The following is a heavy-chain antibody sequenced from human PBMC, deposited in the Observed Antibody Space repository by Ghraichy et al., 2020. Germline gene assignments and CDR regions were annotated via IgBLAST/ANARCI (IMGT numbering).Heavy chain of an antibody. CDR3: ARDRAVGATTAHAFDI. CDR1: GFTFSSYS. V-gene: IGHV3-21*01. J-gene: IGHJ3*02. CDR2: ISSSSSYI. Sequence: GGSLRLSCAASGFTFSSYSMNWVRQAPGKGLEWVSSISSSSSYIYYADSVKGRFTISRDNAKNSLYLQMNSLRAEDTAVYYCARDRAVGATTAHAFDIWGQGTMVTVSS. D-gene: IGHD1-26*01.